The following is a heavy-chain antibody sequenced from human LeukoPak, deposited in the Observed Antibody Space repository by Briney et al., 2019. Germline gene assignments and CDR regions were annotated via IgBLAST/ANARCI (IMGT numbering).Heavy chain of an antibody. CDR3: ARGGWLLGYMDV. Sequence: PGGSLRLSCAASGFTFSSYSMNWVRQAPGKGLVWVSGINHDGTGTYYADSVKGRFTISRDNAKNTLYLQMNSLRAEDTALYHCARGGWLLGYMDVWGKGTTVTISS. V-gene: IGHV3-74*01. J-gene: IGHJ6*03. CDR1: GFTFSSYS. CDR2: INHDGTGT. D-gene: IGHD5-12*01.